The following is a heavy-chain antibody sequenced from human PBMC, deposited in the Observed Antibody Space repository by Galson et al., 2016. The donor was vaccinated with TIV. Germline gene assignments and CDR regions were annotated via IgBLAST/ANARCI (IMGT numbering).Heavy chain of an antibody. CDR2: ISWNSGSI. CDR1: GFIFADYA. Sequence: SLRLSCAASGFIFADYAMHWVRHGPGKGLEWVSGISWNSGSIGYADSVKGRFTISRDNAKNSLYLQINSLRTEDTALYYCVKDSRIGAMLMGYGLDVWGQGPTVTVSS. J-gene: IGHJ6*02. D-gene: IGHD2-8*01. V-gene: IGHV3-9*01. CDR3: VKDSRIGAMLMGYGLDV.